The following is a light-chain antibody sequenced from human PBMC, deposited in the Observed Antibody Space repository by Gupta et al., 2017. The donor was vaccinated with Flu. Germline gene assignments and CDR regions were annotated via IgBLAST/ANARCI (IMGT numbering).Light chain of an antibody. J-gene: IGKJ5*01. CDR2: WAS. Sequence: DVVMTQFPDSLAVSLVERATINCKSSQSVLYSSNNKNYLAWYQQKPRQPTKLLIDWASTRESGVPDRCSGRGSGTDFTLTSSSLQAEDVAVYYCQQYTTTPITFGQGTRLEIQ. CDR3: QQYTTTPIT. CDR1: QSVLYSSNNKNY. V-gene: IGKV4-1*01.